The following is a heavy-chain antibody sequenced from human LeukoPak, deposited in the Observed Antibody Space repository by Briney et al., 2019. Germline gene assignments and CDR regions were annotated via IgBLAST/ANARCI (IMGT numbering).Heavy chain of an antibody. V-gene: IGHV3-21*01. CDR1: GFTFSNYN. Sequence: NSGGSLRLSCAASGFTFSNYNMNWVRQAPGKGLEWVSSITSTSSYIYYADSVKGRFTISRDNAENSLYLQMNSLRAEDTAVYYCARDPYSGSYGDYYYYYMDVWGKGTTVTISS. J-gene: IGHJ6*03. CDR3: ARDPYSGSYGDYYYYYMDV. CDR2: ITSTSSYI. D-gene: IGHD1-26*01.